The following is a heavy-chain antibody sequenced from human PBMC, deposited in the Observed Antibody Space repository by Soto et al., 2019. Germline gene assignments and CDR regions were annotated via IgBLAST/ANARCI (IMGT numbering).Heavy chain of an antibody. V-gene: IGHV4-39*02. Sequence: QLQLQESGPRLVKPSETLSLTCSVSGGSITSGPSYWGWIRQPPGKGLEWIGTISYTGTTYSNPSLTSRVAISADTSHNHSSPNPTSLSAADTAVYYCPRLGHVTGWELQAYFNSWGQGTLVTVSS. D-gene: IGHD1-26*01. CDR3: PRLGHVTGWELQAYFNS. J-gene: IGHJ4*02. CDR2: ISYTGTT. CDR1: GGSITSGPSY.